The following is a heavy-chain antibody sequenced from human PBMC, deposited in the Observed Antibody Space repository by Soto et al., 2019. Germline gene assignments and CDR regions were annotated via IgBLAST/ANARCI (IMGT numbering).Heavy chain of an antibody. CDR2: INDRGSI. CDR1: GGSFSGYY. J-gene: IGHJ2*01. Sequence: QVQLQQWGAGPLRPLETLSLTCGVSGGSFSGYYWAWIRQSPGKGLEWIGEINDRGSINYNPSLKSXXSXXXXXXXNHYSLNLRSVTAADTAVYYCARESHDILTGPPWVWYFDLWGRGTLVTVSS. V-gene: IGHV4-34*01. D-gene: IGHD3-9*01. CDR3: ARESHDILTGPPWVWYFDL.